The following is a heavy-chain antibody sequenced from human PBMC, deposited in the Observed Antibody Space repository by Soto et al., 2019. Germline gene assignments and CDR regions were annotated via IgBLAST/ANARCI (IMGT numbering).Heavy chain of an antibody. CDR2: IYYSGST. Sequence: SETLSLTCTVSGGSISSSSYYWGWIRQPPGKGLEWIGSIYYSGSTYYNPSLKSRVTISVDTSKNTLYLQMDSLRVEDTAMYYCVRENYYYGMDVWGQGTAVTVSS. CDR3: VRENYYYGMDV. CDR1: GGSISSSSYY. V-gene: IGHV4-39*02. J-gene: IGHJ6*02.